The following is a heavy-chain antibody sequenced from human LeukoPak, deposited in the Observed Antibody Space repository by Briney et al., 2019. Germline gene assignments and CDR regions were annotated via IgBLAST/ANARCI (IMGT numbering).Heavy chain of an antibody. CDR3: ARYYDSSGYSSEYFQH. J-gene: IGHJ1*01. D-gene: IGHD3-22*01. CDR2: INPNSGGT. Sequence: ASVRVSCKASGYTFTGYYIHWVRQAPGQGLEWMGRINPNSGGTNYAQKSQGRVTMTRDTSISTAYMELSRLRSDDTAVYYCARYYDSSGYSSEYFQHWGQGTLVTVSS. V-gene: IGHV1-2*06. CDR1: GYTFTGYY.